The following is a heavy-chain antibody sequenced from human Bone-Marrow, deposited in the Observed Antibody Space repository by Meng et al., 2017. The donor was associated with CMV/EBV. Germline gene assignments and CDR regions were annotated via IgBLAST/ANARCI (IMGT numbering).Heavy chain of an antibody. CDR1: GFTFSSYA. CDR3: AKNKKSNGGYYFDY. Sequence: GESLKISCAASGFTFSSYAMSWVRQAPGKGLEWVSAISGSGGSTYYADSVKGRFTISRDNSKNTLYLQMNSLRAEDTTVYYCAKNKKSNGGYYFDYWGQGTLVTVSS. CDR2: ISGSGGST. D-gene: IGHD3-10*01. J-gene: IGHJ4*02. V-gene: IGHV3-23*01.